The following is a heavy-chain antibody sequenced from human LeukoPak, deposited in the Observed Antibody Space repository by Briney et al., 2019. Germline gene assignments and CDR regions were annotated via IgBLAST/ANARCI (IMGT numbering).Heavy chain of an antibody. CDR1: GFALSSYG. D-gene: IGHD6-6*01. CDR2: ISSDGSDD. CDR3: AKHSSSSNYYYGVDI. Sequence: PGGSLRLSCAASGFALSSYGIHWVRQAPGKGLDWVAFISSDGSDDYYADSVKGRFTISRDNSKNTLSLQMSSLRAEDTAVYYCAKHSSSSNYYYGVDIWGPGTTVTVSS. V-gene: IGHV3-30*18. J-gene: IGHJ6*02.